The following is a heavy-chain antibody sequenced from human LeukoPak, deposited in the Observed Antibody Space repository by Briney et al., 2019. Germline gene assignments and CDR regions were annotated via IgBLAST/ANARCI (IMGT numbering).Heavy chain of an antibody. J-gene: IGHJ5*02. CDR3: ARRYGDYGKYLNWFDP. CDR2: IYYSGST. D-gene: IGHD4-17*01. V-gene: IGHV4-59*12. CDR1: GGSISSYY. Sequence: PSETLSLTCTVSGGSISSYYWSWIRQPPGKGLEWIGYIYYSGSTNYNPSLKSRVTLSVDTSKNQFSLKLSSVTAADTAVYYCARRYGDYGKYLNWFDPWGQGTLVTVSS.